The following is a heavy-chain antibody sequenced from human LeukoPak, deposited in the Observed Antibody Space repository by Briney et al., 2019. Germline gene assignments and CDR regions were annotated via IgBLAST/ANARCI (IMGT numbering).Heavy chain of an antibody. CDR1: GFSFSVYT. CDR2: ITGNADST. CDR3: TKGGTTYPLDF. J-gene: IGHJ1*01. D-gene: IGHD1-26*01. Sequence: GGSLRLSCAASGFSFSVYTMTWVRQTPGKGLERVSGITGNADSTYYADSVRGRFTISRDNSKSTLYLQMNSLRTEDTAVYYCTKGGTTYPLDFWGQGTLVTVSP. V-gene: IGHV3-23*01.